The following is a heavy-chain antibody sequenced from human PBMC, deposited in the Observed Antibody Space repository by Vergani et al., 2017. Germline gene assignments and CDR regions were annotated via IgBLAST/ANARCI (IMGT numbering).Heavy chain of an antibody. J-gene: IGHJ4*02. Sequence: EVQLVESGGGLVKPGGSLRLSCAASGFTFSNAWMSWVRQAPGKGLEWVGRIKSKTDGGTTDYAAPVKGRFTISRDDSINTLYLQMNSLKTEDTAVYYCTTGNGGWYDFDYWGQGTLVTVSS. CDR2: IKSKTDGGTT. V-gene: IGHV3-15*01. CDR1: GFTFSNAW. D-gene: IGHD6-19*01. CDR3: TTGNGGWYDFDY.